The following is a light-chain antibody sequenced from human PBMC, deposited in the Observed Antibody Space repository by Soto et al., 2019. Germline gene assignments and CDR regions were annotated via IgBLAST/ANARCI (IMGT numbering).Light chain of an antibody. CDR3: QAWDSSMRV. J-gene: IGLJ2*01. V-gene: IGLV3-1*01. CDR1: KLGDKY. Sequence: SYELTQPSSVSVSPGQTASITCSGDKLGDKYACWYQQKPGQSPVLVIYQDSKRPSGIPERFSGSNSGNTATLTISGTQAMDEADYYCQAWDSSMRVFGGGTKLTVL. CDR2: QDS.